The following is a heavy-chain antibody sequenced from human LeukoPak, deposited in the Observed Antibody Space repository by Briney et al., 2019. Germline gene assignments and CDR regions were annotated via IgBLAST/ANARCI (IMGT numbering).Heavy chain of an antibody. CDR2: ISYDGSKK. D-gene: IGHD6-13*01. J-gene: IGHJ3*01. CDR1: EFTFNTYG. V-gene: IGHV3-30*03. CDR3: ARDSTPQSYSNIWYDAFDL. Sequence: PGGSLRLSCAASEFTFNTYGMHWVRQAPGKGLEWVALISYDGSKKYYADSVKGRFTTSRDNSETTLYLQMNSLRAEDTAVYYCARDSTPQSYSNIWYDAFDLWGQGTMVIVSS.